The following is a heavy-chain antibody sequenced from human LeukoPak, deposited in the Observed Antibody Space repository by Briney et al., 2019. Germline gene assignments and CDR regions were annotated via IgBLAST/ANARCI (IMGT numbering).Heavy chain of an antibody. J-gene: IGHJ4*02. Sequence: AGGSLRPSCAASGFTFSSYAMSWVRQAPGKGLEWVSAISGSGGSTYYADSVKGRFTISRDNSKNTLYLQMNSLRAEDTAVYYCAKDLPGTGIYDYWGQGTLVTVSS. V-gene: IGHV3-23*01. CDR1: GFTFSSYA. D-gene: IGHD3-10*01. CDR2: ISGSGGST. CDR3: AKDLPGTGIYDY.